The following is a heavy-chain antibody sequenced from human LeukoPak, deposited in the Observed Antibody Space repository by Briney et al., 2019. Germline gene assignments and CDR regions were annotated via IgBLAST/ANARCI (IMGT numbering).Heavy chain of an antibody. D-gene: IGHD3-10*01. CDR2: INPNSGGT. CDR3: ARDYPQLWFGELLPASPLDY. CDR1: GYTFTGYY. Sequence: ASVKVSCKASGYTFTGYYMHWVRQAPGQGLEWMGWINPNSGGTNYAQKFQGRVTMTRDTSISTAYMELSRLRSDDTAVYYCARDYPQLWFGELLPASPLDYWGQGTLVTVSS. J-gene: IGHJ4*02. V-gene: IGHV1-2*02.